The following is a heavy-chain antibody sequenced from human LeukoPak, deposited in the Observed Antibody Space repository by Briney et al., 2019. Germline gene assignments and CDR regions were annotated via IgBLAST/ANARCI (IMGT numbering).Heavy chain of an antibody. CDR2: IYYSGRT. Sequence: SETLSLTCSVSGGSISSYYWSWIRQPPGKGLEWIGYIYYSGRTSYNPSLKSRVTISVDKSKNQFSLKLSSVTAADTAVYYCARAAYSSSSHYYYYYYMDVWGKGTTVTVSS. CDR1: GGSISSYY. V-gene: IGHV4-59*12. CDR3: ARAAYSSSSHYYYYYYMDV. D-gene: IGHD6-6*01. J-gene: IGHJ6*03.